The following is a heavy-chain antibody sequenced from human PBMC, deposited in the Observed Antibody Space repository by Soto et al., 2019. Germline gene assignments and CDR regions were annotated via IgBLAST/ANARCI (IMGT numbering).Heavy chain of an antibody. D-gene: IGHD6-13*01. CDR3: TTYFQSYISSPGDAFDI. V-gene: IGHV3-15*01. Sequence: EVQLVESGGGLVKPGGSLRLSCAASGFTFSNAWMSWVRQAPGKGLEWVGRIKSKTDGGTTDYAAPVKGRFTISRDDSKNTLYLQMNSLKTEDTAVYYCTTYFQSYISSPGDAFDIWGQGTMVTVSS. J-gene: IGHJ3*02. CDR1: GFTFSNAW. CDR2: IKSKTDGGTT.